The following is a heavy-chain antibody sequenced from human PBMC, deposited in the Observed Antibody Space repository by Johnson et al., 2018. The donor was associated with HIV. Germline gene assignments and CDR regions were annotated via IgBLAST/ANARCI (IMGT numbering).Heavy chain of an antibody. J-gene: IGHJ3*02. CDR2: ISYDGSKK. D-gene: IGHD5-12*01. CDR1: RFTFSSYA. Sequence: QVQLVESGGGVVQPGRSLRLSCAASRFTFSSYAMHWVSQAPGKGLEWVAVISYDGSKKYYADYVKGRFTISRDNSKNTLYLKMNSLRAEDTAVYYCARDSGYEDHDGFDIWGQGTMVTVSS. CDR3: ARDSGYEDHDGFDI. V-gene: IGHV3-30*04.